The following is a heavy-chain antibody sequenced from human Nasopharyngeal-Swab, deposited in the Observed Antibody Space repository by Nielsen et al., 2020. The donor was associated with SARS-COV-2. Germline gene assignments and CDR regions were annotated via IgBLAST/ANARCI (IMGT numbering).Heavy chain of an antibody. D-gene: IGHD1-14*01. V-gene: IGHV3-21*01. CDR3: ARDGEPELYYFDY. J-gene: IGHJ4*02. CDR2: ISSSSSHI. Sequence: VRQAPGKGLEWVSSISSSSSHIYYADSVKGRFTISRDNAKNSLYLQMNSLRAEDTAVYYCARDGEPELYYFDYWGQGTLVTVSS.